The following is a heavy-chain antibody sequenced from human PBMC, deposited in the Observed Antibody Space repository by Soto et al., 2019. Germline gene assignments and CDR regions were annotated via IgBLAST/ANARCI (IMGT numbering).Heavy chain of an antibody. D-gene: IGHD1-1*01. Sequence: GASVKVSCKASGYTFSTYAIHWVRQAPGQSLEWMGWLNGGTGQTRYSQRFQDRVTITRDTCASTAYMEVSSLRPEDTAVYYCARGKGMEENYYYYGMDIWGQGTTVTVSS. CDR3: ARGKGMEENYYYYGMDI. CDR1: GYTFSTYA. V-gene: IGHV1-3*01. CDR2: LNGGTGQT. J-gene: IGHJ6*02.